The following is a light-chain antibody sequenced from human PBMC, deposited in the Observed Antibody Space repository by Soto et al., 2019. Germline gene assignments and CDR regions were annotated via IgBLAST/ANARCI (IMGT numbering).Light chain of an antibody. J-gene: IGKJ1*01. CDR2: AAS. V-gene: IGKV1-8*01. CDR1: QGISSY. Sequence: AIRMTQSPSSLSASTGDRVTITCRASQGISSYLAWYQQKPGKAPKLLIYAASTLQSGVPSRFSGSGSGTDCTLTISCLQSEDFATYYFQQYYSYPRPFGQGTKVEIK. CDR3: QQYYSYPRP.